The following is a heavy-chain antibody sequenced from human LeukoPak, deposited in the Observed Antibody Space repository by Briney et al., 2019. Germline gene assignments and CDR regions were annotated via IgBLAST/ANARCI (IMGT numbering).Heavy chain of an antibody. Sequence: GGSLRLSCAASGFTFSSYNMNWVRQAPGKGLEWVSSISSSSSYIYYADSVKGRFTISRDNAKNSLYLQMNSLRAEDTAVYYCARGPRGYYDSSGYPNWGQGTLVTVSS. CDR3: ARGPRGYYDSSGYPN. J-gene: IGHJ4*02. CDR2: ISSSSSYI. V-gene: IGHV3-21*04. CDR1: GFTFSSYN. D-gene: IGHD3-22*01.